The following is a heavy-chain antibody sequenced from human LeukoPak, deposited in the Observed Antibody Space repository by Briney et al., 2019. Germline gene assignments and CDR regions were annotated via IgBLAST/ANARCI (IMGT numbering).Heavy chain of an antibody. D-gene: IGHD3-22*01. CDR3: VRGGYYYDSSGYGPFDY. V-gene: IGHV3-20*01. J-gene: IGHJ4*02. CDR1: GFTFDDYG. Sequence: GGSLRLSCAASGFTFDDYGMSWVRQAPGKGLEWVSGINWNGGSTGYADSVKGRFTISRDNAKNSLYLQMNSLRAEDTALYHCVRGGYYYDSSGYGPFDYWGQGTLVTVSS. CDR2: INWNGGST.